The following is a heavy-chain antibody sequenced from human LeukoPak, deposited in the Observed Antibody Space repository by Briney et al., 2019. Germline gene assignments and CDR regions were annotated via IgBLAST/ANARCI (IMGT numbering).Heavy chain of an antibody. CDR1: GGSFSGYY. CDR2: INHSGGT. D-gene: IGHD3-10*01. V-gene: IGHV4-34*01. CDR3: ARGPDGSGSYTWFDP. J-gene: IGHJ5*02. Sequence: SETLSLTCAVYGGSFSGYYWSWIRQPPGKGLEWIGEINHSGGTNYNPSLKSRVTISVDTSKNQFSLKLSSVTAADTAVYYCARGPDGSGSYTWFDPWGQGTLVTVSS.